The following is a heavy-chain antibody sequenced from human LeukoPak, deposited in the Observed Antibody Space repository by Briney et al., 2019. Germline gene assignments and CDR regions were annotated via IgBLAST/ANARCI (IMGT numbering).Heavy chain of an antibody. J-gene: IGHJ4*02. CDR1: GGSISSYY. CDR2: IYYSGST. Sequence: PSETLSLTCTVSGGSISSYYWSWIRQPPGKGLEWFGYIYYSGSTNYNPSLKSRVTISIDTSKNQFSLKLSSVTAADTAVYYCARDAHRRGYSYGYDYWGQGTLVTVS. D-gene: IGHD5-18*01. V-gene: IGHV4-59*01. CDR3: ARDAHRRGYSYGYDY.